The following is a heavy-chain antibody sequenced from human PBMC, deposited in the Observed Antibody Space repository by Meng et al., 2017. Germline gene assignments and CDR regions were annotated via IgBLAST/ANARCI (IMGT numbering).Heavy chain of an antibody. CDR3: ARAHSSGWYSFFDY. CDR2: INTKTGKP. V-gene: IGHV7-4-1*02. Sequence: QGQIVQYVYEMKGPGASGKVSCKASGYTFSTNVMNWVRQAPGQGLEWMGWINTKTGKPTYAQGFTGRLAFSLDTSASTAFLQINSLKAEDTAVYYCARAHSSGWYSFFDYWGQGTLVTVSS. D-gene: IGHD6-19*01. CDR1: GYTFSTNV. J-gene: IGHJ4*02.